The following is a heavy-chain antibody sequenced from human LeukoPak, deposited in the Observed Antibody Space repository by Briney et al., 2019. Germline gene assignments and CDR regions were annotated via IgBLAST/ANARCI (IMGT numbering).Heavy chain of an antibody. CDR2: IHYSGST. CDR1: GGSISSFY. D-gene: IGHD6-6*01. V-gene: IGHV4-59*08. Sequence: SETLSLTCTVSGGSISSFYWSWIRQPPGKGLEWIGYIHYSGSTNYSPSLKSRATISLDTSKNQISLKLSSVTAADAAVYYCARASIVGRRFFDYWGQGTLVTVSS. J-gene: IGHJ4*02. CDR3: ARASIVGRRFFDY.